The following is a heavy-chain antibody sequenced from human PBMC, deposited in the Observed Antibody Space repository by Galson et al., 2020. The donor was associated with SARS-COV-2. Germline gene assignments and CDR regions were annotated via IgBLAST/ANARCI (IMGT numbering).Heavy chain of an antibody. J-gene: IGHJ4*02. CDR3: ARGGQNGCGSGYGFED. Sequence: SETLSLTCNVSGGSISSGNFYWYWLRQPAEMGLERIPSNHTSGTTTDNPPLSSRVTISMDVSKNQFSLKLRSVTAADTAVYYCARGGQNGCGSGYGFEDWGQGTLVTVSS. V-gene: IGHV4-61*02. D-gene: IGHD3-3*01. CDR2: NHTSGTT. CDR1: GGSISSGNFY.